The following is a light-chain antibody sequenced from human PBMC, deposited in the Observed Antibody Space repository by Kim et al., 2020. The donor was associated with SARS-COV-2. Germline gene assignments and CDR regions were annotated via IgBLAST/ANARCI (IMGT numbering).Light chain of an antibody. CDR1: SGGVGRYDY. CDR3: TSYAGSHIV. CDR2: EVN. V-gene: IGLV2-8*01. J-gene: IGLJ1*01. Sequence: PGESFPIHCTVPSGGVGRYDYVSWYQQHPGKAPKLLIYEVNTRPSGVPDRFAVSKSGNTASLTVSGLQPEDEADYYCTSYAGSHIVFGTGTKVTVL.